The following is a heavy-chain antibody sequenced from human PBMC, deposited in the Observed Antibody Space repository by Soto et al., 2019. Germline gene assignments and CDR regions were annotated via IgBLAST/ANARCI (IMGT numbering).Heavy chain of an antibody. CDR1: GDSISDDTYY. J-gene: IGHJ5*02. V-gene: IGHV4-39*01. Sequence: SETLSLTCTVSGDSISDDTYYWGWIRQPPGKGLEWIGSIYYSGSTYYNPSLKSRVTMSVDTSKNQLSLKLSSVTAADTAVYYCARLHCDSPNCVPLDPWGQGTLVTV. CDR3: ARLHCDSPNCVPLDP. CDR2: IYYSGST. D-gene: IGHD2-2*01.